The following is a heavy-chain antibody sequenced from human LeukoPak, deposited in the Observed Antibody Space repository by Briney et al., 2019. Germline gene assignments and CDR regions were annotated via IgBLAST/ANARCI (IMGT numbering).Heavy chain of an antibody. CDR1: GYAFTGYY. CDR3: ARDRILNWFDP. V-gene: IGHV1-2*02. Sequence: GASVKVSCKATGYAFTGYYMHWVRQAPGQGFEWMGWINPNSGGTNYAQKFQGRVTMTRDTSISTAYMDLSRLTSDDTAVYYCARDRILNWFDPWGQGTLVTVSS. J-gene: IGHJ5*02. CDR2: INPNSGGT. D-gene: IGHD3-3*02.